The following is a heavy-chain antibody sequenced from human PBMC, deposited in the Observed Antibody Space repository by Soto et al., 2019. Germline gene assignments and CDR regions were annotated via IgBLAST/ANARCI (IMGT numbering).Heavy chain of an antibody. J-gene: IGHJ2*01. D-gene: IGHD1-26*01. V-gene: IGHV3-23*01. Sequence: EVQLLESGGGLVQPGGSLRLSCAASGFTFSSYAMTWVRQAPGKGPEWVSGISGSGGRTYYADSVKGRFTISRDTSKNTLYLQMNSLGAEDTAVYYCAKARGELPYWYFDLWGRGNLVTVS. CDR2: ISGSGGRT. CDR3: AKARGELPYWYFDL. CDR1: GFTFSSYA.